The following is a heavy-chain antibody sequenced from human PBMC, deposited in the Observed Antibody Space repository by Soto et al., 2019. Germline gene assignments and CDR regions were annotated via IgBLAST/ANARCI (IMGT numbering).Heavy chain of an antibody. V-gene: IGHV3-7*01. D-gene: IGHD3-10*01. CDR1: GFTFTTYW. Sequence: PGGSLRLSCAASGFTFTTYWMSWVRQAPGRGLEWVANINRDGSQTYYVDSVRGRFTISRDNSKDSVYLQMNSLRADDTAVYYCAREAADYCALTPAYWGQGTLVTVSS. CDR3: AREAADYCALTPAY. J-gene: IGHJ4*02. CDR2: INRDGSQT.